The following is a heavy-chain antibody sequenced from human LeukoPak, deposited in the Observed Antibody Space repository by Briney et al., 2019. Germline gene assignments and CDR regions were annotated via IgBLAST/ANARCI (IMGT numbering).Heavy chain of an antibody. CDR1: GGTFSSYA. J-gene: IGHJ3*02. CDR2: ISTYNGKT. V-gene: IGHV1-18*01. Sequence: ASVKVSCKASGGTFSSYAINWVRQAPGQGLEWMGWISTYNGKTNYAQKVQGRVTMTTDTSTSTAYMELRSLRSDDTAVYYCAREGLELDAFDIWGQGTMVTVSS. CDR3: AREGLELDAFDI. D-gene: IGHD1-7*01.